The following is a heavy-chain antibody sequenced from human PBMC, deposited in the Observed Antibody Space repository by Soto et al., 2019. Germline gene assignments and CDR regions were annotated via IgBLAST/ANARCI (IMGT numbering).Heavy chain of an antibody. J-gene: IGHJ4*02. CDR3: AREGSYSAYNFAHGIQLWSFDF. V-gene: IGHV4-4*07. Sequence: SETLSLTCPVSGGSINTFYWSWVRQPAGEGLEWIGRIFSSGSTSFNPSLESRVAMSVDTSKNHFSLNLSSVTAADMAVYYCAREGSYSAYNFAHGIQLWSFDFWGQGALVTVSS. CDR2: IFSSGST. D-gene: IGHD5-12*01. CDR1: GGSINTFY.